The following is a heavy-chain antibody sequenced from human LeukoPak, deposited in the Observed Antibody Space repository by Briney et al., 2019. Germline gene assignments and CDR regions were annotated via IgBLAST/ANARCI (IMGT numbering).Heavy chain of an antibody. D-gene: IGHD5/OR15-5a*01. V-gene: IGHV3-48*03. J-gene: IGHJ4*02. CDR3: AKPHIRMSTVCFFDS. CDR2: ISSSGSTI. CDR1: GFTFSSYE. Sequence: GGSLRLSCAASGFTFSSYEMNWVRQAPGKGLEWVSYISSSGSTIYYADSVKGRFTISRDNAKNSLYLQMNSLRAEDTAVYYCAKPHIRMSTVCFFDSWGQGTRVTVSS.